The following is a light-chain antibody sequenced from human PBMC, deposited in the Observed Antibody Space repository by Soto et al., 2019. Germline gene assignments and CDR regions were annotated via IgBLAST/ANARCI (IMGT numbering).Light chain of an antibody. V-gene: IGKV3-20*01. CDR3: QQYGSSPFT. CDR1: QSFSSNY. J-gene: IGKJ3*01. Sequence: EIGLRQATGTLSLSPGKRATLSCRAGQSFSSNYLAWYQQKPGQAPRLLIYGASSRATGIPDRFSGSGSGTDFTLTISRLEPEDFAVYYCQQYGSSPFTFGAGTKVDIK. CDR2: GAS.